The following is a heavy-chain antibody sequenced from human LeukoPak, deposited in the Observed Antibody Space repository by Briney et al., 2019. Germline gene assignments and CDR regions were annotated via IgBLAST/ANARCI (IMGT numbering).Heavy chain of an antibody. Sequence: ASVKVSCKTSGYTFVSYTLHWVRQAPGQRLEWMGWINASNGNTNYAQKLQGRVTMTTDTSTSTAYMELRSLRSDDTAVYYCARDPGYYDSSGLGDYWGQGTLVTVSS. CDR1: GYTFVSYT. J-gene: IGHJ4*02. CDR3: ARDPGYYDSSGLGDY. CDR2: INASNGNT. V-gene: IGHV1-3*01. D-gene: IGHD3-22*01.